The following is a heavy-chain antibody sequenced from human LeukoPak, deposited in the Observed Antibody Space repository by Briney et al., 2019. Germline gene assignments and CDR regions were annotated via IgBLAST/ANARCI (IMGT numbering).Heavy chain of an antibody. CDR1: GFTVSSNY. CDR2: IYSGGST. J-gene: IGHJ1*01. D-gene: IGHD6-13*01. CDR3: ASPPSIATTGTAGYFQH. V-gene: IGHV3-53*01. Sequence: GGSLRLSCAASGFTVSSNYMSWVRQAPGKGLEWVSLIYSGGSTFYADSVSGRFTISRDNSKNTLYLQMNGLRAEDTAVYYCASPPSIATTGTAGYFQHWGQGTLVTVSS.